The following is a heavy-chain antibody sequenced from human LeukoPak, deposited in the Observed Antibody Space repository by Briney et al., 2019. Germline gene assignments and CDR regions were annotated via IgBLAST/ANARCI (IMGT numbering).Heavy chain of an antibody. CDR3: ARHPNRIAAAGTIDY. V-gene: IGHV4-39*01. CDR2: IYYSGST. Sequence: PSETLSLTCTVSGGSISSSTYYWGWIRQPPGKGLEWIGTIYYSGSTYYNPSLKSRVTISVDTSKNQFSPKLSSVTAADTAVYYCARHPNRIAAAGTIDYWGQGTLVTVSS. D-gene: IGHD6-13*01. J-gene: IGHJ4*02. CDR1: GGSISSSTYY.